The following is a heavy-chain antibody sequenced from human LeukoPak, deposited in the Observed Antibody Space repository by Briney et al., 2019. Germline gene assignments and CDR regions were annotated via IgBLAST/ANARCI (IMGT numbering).Heavy chain of an antibody. D-gene: IGHD1/OR15-1a*01. V-gene: IGHV3-74*01. CDR2: INGDGSST. CDR3: TRDPRNKGFDP. CDR1: GYTLSYYW. Sequence: GGSLRLSCAASGYTLSYYWMHWVRQAPGKGLVWVSCINGDGSSTNYADSVKGRFTISRDNAKNTLYLEMNSLRAEDTAVYYCTRDPRNKGFDPWGQGTLVTVSS. J-gene: IGHJ5*02.